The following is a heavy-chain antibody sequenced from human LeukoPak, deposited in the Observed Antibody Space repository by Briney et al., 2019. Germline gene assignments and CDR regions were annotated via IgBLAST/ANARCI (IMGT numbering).Heavy chain of an antibody. CDR2: INPNSGGT. D-gene: IGHD6-19*01. CDR3: ARDIAVAGTGDFYYYYGMDV. V-gene: IGHV1-2*02. CDR1: GYSFTGFY. Sequence: ASVKVSCKASGYSFTGFYIHWVRQAPGQGLEWMGWINPNSGGTNYAQKFQGRVTMTRDTSINTAYMELSRLKSDDTAVYYCARDIAVAGTGDFYYYYGMDVWGQGTTVTVSS. J-gene: IGHJ6*02.